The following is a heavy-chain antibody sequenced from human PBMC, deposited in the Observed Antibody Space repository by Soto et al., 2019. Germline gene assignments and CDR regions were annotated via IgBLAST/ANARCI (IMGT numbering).Heavy chain of an antibody. CDR2: IYPGDSDT. Sequence: GEALKVSCKGSGYSFTRYWIGWVRQMPGKGLEWMGIIYPGDSDTRYSPSFQGQVTISADKSISTAYLQWSSLKASDTAMYYCARQEVDTVTTQGFYYYGMDVWGQGTTVTVPS. D-gene: IGHD4-17*01. V-gene: IGHV5-51*01. CDR1: GYSFTRYW. CDR3: ARQEVDTVTTQGFYYYGMDV. J-gene: IGHJ6*01.